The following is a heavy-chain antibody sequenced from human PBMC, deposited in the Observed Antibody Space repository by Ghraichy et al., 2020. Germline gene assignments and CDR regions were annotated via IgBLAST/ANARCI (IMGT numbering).Heavy chain of an antibody. J-gene: IGHJ4*02. CDR3: ARDGDGVAAAGDY. CDR1: GGTFSSYA. CDR2: IIPIFGTA. D-gene: IGHD6-13*01. V-gene: IGHV1-69*13. Sequence: SVKVSCKASGGTFSSYAISWVRQAPGQGLEWMGGIIPIFGTANYAQKFQGRVTITADESTSTAYMELSSLRSEDTAVYYCARDGDGVAAAGDYWGQGTLVTVSS.